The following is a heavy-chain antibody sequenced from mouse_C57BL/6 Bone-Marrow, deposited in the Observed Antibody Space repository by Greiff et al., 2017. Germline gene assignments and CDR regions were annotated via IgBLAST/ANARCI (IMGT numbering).Heavy chain of an antibody. J-gene: IGHJ3*01. D-gene: IGHD3-2*02. CDR3: ATQTAQAFAY. Sequence: VQLQQSGPGLVKPGASVKIPCKASGYTFTDYNMDWVKQSHGKSLEWIGDTHPNNGGAIYNQKFKGKATLTVDKSSSTAYMERRSLTSEDTAVYYCATQTAQAFAYWGQGTLVTVSA. V-gene: IGHV1-18*01. CDR1: GYTFTDYN. CDR2: THPNNGGA.